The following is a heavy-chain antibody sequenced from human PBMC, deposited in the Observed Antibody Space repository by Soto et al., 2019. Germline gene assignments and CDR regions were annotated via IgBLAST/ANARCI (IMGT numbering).Heavy chain of an antibody. J-gene: IGHJ6*02. V-gene: IGHV1-69*13. D-gene: IGHD3-10*01. CDR2: IIPIFGTA. CDR1: GGTFSSYA. Sequence: SVKVSCKASGGTFSSYAISWVRQAPGQGLEWMGGIIPIFGTANYAQKFQGRVTITADESTSTAYMELSSLRSEDTAVYYCARDNMHYYSTSQGYFYYGMDVWGQGTTVTVSS. CDR3: ARDNMHYYSTSQGYFYYGMDV.